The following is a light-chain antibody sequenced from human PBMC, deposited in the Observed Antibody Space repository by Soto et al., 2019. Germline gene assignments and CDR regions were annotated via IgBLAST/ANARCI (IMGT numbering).Light chain of an antibody. CDR2: DAS. Sequence: DIQMTQSPSSLSASVGDRVTITCQASHDIKKYLNWYQEKPGKAPKLLIYDASNLKTGVPTRFSGSGSGTHFTFTISSLQPEDIATYYCQRYDSLPPTFGHGTRLDIK. J-gene: IGKJ5*01. CDR1: HDIKKY. V-gene: IGKV1-33*01. CDR3: QRYDSLPPT.